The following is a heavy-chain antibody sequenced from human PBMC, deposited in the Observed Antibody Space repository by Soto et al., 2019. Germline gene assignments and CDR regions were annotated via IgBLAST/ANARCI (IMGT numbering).Heavy chain of an antibody. CDR1: GYTFTSYD. D-gene: IGHD2-2*01. CDR3: ARGVLDCSSTSCYLNWFDP. CDR2: MNPNSGNT. Sequence: GASVKVSCKASGYTFTSYDINWVRQATGQGREWMGWMNPNSGNTGYAQKFQGRVTMTRNTSISTAYMELSSLRSEDTAVYYCARGVLDCSSTSCYLNWFDPWGQGTLVTSPQ. V-gene: IGHV1-8*01. J-gene: IGHJ5*02.